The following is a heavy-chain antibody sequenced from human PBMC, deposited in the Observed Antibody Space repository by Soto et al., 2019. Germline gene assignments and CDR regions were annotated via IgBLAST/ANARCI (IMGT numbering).Heavy chain of an antibody. CDR2: IIPISGII. J-gene: IGHJ5*02. CDR3: AGDPDSHYNDSHASSYP. D-gene: IGHD4-4*01. Sequence: QVQLVQSGAEVKKPGSSVKVPCKASGGTFSTYTITWVRQAPGQGLEWMGRIIPISGIINYAQKFQGRVSISADKFTGTAYMELTGLRSDDTAVYYCAGDPDSHYNDSHASSYPWGQGTLVTVSS. V-gene: IGHV1-69*08. CDR1: GGTFSTYT.